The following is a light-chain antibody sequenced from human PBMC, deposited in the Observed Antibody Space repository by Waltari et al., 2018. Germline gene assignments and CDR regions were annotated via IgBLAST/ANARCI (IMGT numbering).Light chain of an antibody. CDR1: QTVRTTY. V-gene: IGKV3-20*01. CDR2: GAS. J-gene: IGKJ4*01. Sequence: EIVLTPSPGTLSLSPGERATLSCRASQTVRTTYLAWYQQKPGQAPPPLIYGASSRATGIPDRFSGSGSGTDFSLTISSLEPEDFAVYYCQQYDISPLTFGGGTKVEIK. CDR3: QQYDISPLT.